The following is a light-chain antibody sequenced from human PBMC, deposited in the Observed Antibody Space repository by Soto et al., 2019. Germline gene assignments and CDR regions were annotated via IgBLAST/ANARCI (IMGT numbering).Light chain of an antibody. Sequence: QSVLTQPPSVSAAPEQTVTISCSGSSSNIGNNYVSWYQQLPGTAPKLLIYDNNKRPSGIPDRFSGSKSGTSATLGIIGLQTGDAADYYCGTWDSSLSAHVVFGGGTQLTVL. CDR3: GTWDSSLSAHVV. CDR2: DNN. V-gene: IGLV1-51*01. CDR1: SSNIGNNY. J-gene: IGLJ2*01.